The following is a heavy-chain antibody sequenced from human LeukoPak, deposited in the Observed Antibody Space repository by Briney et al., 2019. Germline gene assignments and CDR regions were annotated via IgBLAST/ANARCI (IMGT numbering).Heavy chain of an antibody. J-gene: IGHJ4*02. V-gene: IGHV1-69*13. Sequence: SVKVSCKASGGTFSSYAISWVRQAPGQGLEWMGGIIPIFGTANYAQKFQGRVTITADESTSTAYMELSSLRSEDTAVYYCARESLEWLSLIDYWGQGTLVTVSS. CDR1: GGTFSSYA. CDR3: ARESLEWLSLIDY. D-gene: IGHD3-3*01. CDR2: IIPIFGTA.